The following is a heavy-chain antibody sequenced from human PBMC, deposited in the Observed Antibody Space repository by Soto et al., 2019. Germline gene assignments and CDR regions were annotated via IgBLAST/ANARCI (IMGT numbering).Heavy chain of an antibody. J-gene: IGHJ4*02. D-gene: IGHD5-12*01. CDR3: AKDIHPGRDTYHYGADY. CDR1: GFIFSNYG. Sequence: QVQLVESGGGVVQPGTSLTLSCSASGFIFSNYGMHWVRQAPGKGLEWVSIISYDGSRKHYIDSVKGRFTISRDNSKNTLDLQMNSLRAEDTAVYYCAKDIHPGRDTYHYGADYWGQGTLVAVSS. V-gene: IGHV3-30*18. CDR2: ISYDGSRK.